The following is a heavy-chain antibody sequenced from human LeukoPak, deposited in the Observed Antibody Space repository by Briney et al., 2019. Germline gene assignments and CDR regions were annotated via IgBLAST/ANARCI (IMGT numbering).Heavy chain of an antibody. V-gene: IGHV3-43*02. D-gene: IGHD5-12*01. CDR1: GFTFDDYA. J-gene: IGHJ6*02. CDR3: AKAGDIVATIPLYYGMDV. Sequence: GGSLRLSCAASGFTFDDYAMHWVRQAPGKGLEWVSLISGDGGSTYYADSVKGRFTISRDNSKNSLYLQMNSLRTEDTALYFSAKAGDIVATIPLYYGMDVWGQGTTVTVSS. CDR2: ISGDGGST.